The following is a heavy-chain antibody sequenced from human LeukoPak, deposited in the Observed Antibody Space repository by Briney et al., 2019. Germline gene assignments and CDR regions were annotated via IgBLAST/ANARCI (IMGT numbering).Heavy chain of an antibody. Sequence: PSETLSLTCTVSGGSVGSYYWSWIRQPPGKGLEWIGYIYYTGSTNYNPSLKSRVTIIVDTSKDQFSLKPNSVTAADTAVYYCARQSSSGWWFFDYWGQGTLVTVSS. CDR3: ARQSSSGWWFFDY. CDR2: IYYTGST. D-gene: IGHD6-19*01. CDR1: GGSVGSYY. V-gene: IGHV4-59*08. J-gene: IGHJ4*02.